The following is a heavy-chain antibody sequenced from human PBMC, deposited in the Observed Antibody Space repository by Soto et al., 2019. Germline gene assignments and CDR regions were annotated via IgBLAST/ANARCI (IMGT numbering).Heavy chain of an antibody. V-gene: IGHV4-59*08. D-gene: IGHD1-1*01. CDR2: IYYSGST. CDR1: GGSISSSY. CDR3: ARNEEDDYYFDY. Sequence: SETLSLTCTVSGGSISSSYWSWIRQPPGKGLGWIGYIYYSGSTNYNPYLKSRVAISVDTSKNQIHRKLSSVTAADTAVYYCARNEEDDYYFDYWGQGTLVTVSS. J-gene: IGHJ4*02.